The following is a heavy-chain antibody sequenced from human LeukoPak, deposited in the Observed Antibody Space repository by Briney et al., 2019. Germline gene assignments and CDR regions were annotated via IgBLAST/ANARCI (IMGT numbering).Heavy chain of an antibody. CDR3: ARDKESSSWFDP. J-gene: IGHJ5*02. V-gene: IGHV4-31*03. CDR1: GGSISSGGYY. CDR2: IYYSGST. Sequence: PSQTLSLTCTVSGGSISSGGYYWNWIRQHPGKGLEWIGYIYYSGSTYYNPSLKSRVTISVDTSKNQFSLKLSSVTAADTAVYYCARDKESSSWFDPWGQGTLVTVSS. D-gene: IGHD2-2*01.